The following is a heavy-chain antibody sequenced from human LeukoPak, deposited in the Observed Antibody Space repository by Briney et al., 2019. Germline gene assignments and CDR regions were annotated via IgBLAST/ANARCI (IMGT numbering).Heavy chain of an antibody. V-gene: IGHV3-30-3*01. Sequence: PGGSLRLSCAASGFTFNSYAMHWVRQAPGKGLEWVAVISNDGSNKYYADSVKGRFTISRDNSKNTLYLQMNSLRGEDTAVYYCARDSSGYIDYWGQGTLVTVSS. CDR1: GFTFNSYA. J-gene: IGHJ4*02. CDR2: ISNDGSNK. CDR3: ARDSSGYIDY. D-gene: IGHD3-22*01.